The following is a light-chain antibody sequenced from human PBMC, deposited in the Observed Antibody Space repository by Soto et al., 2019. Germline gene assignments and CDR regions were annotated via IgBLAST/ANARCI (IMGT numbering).Light chain of an antibody. CDR2: EVT. J-gene: IGLJ2*01. CDR3: SSYSGSNKLL. Sequence: QSALTQPHSASGSPGQSVTISCTGTSSDVGGYNYVSWYQQHPGKAPKLMIYEVTKRPSGVPDRFSGSKSGNTASLTVSGLQAEDEADYYCSSYSGSNKLLFGGGTKLTVL. V-gene: IGLV2-8*01. CDR1: SSDVGGYNY.